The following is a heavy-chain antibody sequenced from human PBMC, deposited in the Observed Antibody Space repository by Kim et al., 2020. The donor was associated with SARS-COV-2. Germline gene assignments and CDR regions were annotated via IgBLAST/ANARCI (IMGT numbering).Heavy chain of an antibody. V-gene: IGHV3-21*01. D-gene: IGHD3-9*01. Sequence: ADSVKGRFTISRDNAKNSLFLQMNSLRAEDTAVYYCARGSGFTGYYFDYWGQGTLVTVSS. J-gene: IGHJ4*02. CDR3: ARGSGFTGYYFDY.